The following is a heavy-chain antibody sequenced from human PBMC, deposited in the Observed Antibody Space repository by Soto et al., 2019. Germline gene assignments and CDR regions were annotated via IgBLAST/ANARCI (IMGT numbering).Heavy chain of an antibody. CDR1: GFSLNTRGMC. J-gene: IGHJ5*02. CDR2: IDWEDDK. Sequence: SGPTLVNPTQTLTLTCTFSGFSLNTRGMCVSWIRQPPGEALEWLALIDWEDDKYYSTSLKTRLTISKDTSKNQVVLTMTDMDPVDTATYYCARIRNSGYFYDTWGQGTLVTVSS. CDR3: ARIRNSGYFYDT. V-gene: IGHV2-70*13. D-gene: IGHD3-22*01.